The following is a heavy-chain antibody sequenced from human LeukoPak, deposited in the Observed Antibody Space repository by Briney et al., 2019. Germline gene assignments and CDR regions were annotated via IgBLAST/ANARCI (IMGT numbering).Heavy chain of an antibody. CDR3: AREEFAMVAIDY. CDR2: ISYDGSNN. D-gene: IGHD5-18*01. V-gene: IGHV3-30-3*01. J-gene: IGHJ4*02. CDR1: RFTFSSFT. Sequence: GESLRLSCAASRFTFSSFTMHWVRQAPGEVLEWVAVISYDGSNNYYADSVKGRFTISRDNSKNTLYLQMNSLRDEDTAVYYCAREEFAMVAIDYWGQGTLVTVSS.